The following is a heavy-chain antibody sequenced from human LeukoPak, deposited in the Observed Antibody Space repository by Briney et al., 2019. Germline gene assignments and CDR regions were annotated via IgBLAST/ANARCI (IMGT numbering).Heavy chain of an antibody. D-gene: IGHD3-10*01. Sequence: GGSLRLSCAASGFTSYVYFMHSVRQVPGRGREWGSLISGNGATTYYAVSVKGRFTVFRDNSKNTVDLQMDSLRGDDSALYYCAKGVDFYASGGLFSPFYVWGEGTTVTVSS. CDR2: ISGNGATT. CDR1: GFTSYVYF. V-gene: IGHV3-43*01. J-gene: IGHJ3*01. CDR3: AKGVDFYASGGLFSPFYV.